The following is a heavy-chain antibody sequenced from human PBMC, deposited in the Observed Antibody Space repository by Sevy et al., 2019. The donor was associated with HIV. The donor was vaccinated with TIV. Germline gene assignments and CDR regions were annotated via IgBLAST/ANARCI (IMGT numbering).Heavy chain of an antibody. CDR2: ISSSGSAI. CDR1: GFAFSSFE. CDR3: AREGCTKPHDY. D-gene: IGHD2-8*01. Sequence: GGSLRLSCAASGFAFSSFEMNWVRQAPGKGLEWLSYISSSGSAIYYADSVKGRFTISRDNSKNSLYLQMNNLRAEDTAVYYCAREGCTKPHDYWGQGTLVTVSS. J-gene: IGHJ4*02. V-gene: IGHV3-48*03.